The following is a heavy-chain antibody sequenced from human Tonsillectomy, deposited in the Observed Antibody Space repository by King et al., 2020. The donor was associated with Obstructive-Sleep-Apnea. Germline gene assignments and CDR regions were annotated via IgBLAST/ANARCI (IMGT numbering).Heavy chain of an antibody. J-gene: IGHJ5*02. CDR3: ARSPDGDSDFDP. D-gene: IGHD4-17*01. CDR2: IYYSGRT. Sequence: VQLQESGPRLVTPSQTLSLTCTVSGGSISSGGYWWTWIRQHPGKGLEWIGDIYYSGRTHYNPSLESRVTISVDTSKNLFFLKLTSVTAADTAIYYCARSPDGDSDFDPWGQGTLVTVSS. CDR1: GGSISSGGYW. V-gene: IGHV4-31*03.